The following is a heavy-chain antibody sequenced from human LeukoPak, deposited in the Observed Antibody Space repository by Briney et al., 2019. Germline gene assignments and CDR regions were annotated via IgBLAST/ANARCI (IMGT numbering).Heavy chain of an antibody. J-gene: IGHJ4*02. CDR3: AKSSASFTSYFDS. D-gene: IGHD2-2*01. CDR1: GFTFSNYA. V-gene: IGHV3-23*01. CDR2: IGGSDGTT. Sequence: GGSLRLSCAASGFTFSNYAMSWVRPAPGKGLEWVSAIGGSDGTTYYADSVKGRFTISRDNSKNTVFLQMNSLRAEDTGIYYCAKSSASFTSYFDSWGQGTLVTVSS.